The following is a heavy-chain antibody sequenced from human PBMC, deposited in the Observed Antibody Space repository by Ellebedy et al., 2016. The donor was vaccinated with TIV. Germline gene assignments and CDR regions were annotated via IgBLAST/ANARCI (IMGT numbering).Heavy chain of an antibody. D-gene: IGHD1-1*01. CDR2: MSWDGGDI. CDR1: GIRIDGYS. V-gene: IGHV3-9*01. Sequence: SLKISCAASGIRIDGYSMPWVRQGPEKGLEWVSGMSWDGGDIAYADSVRGRFAISKDNAKNSLYLQMNTLRPEDTALYYCARGTRWRDAFDIWGHGTLVTVSS. CDR3: ARGTRWRDAFDI. J-gene: IGHJ3*02.